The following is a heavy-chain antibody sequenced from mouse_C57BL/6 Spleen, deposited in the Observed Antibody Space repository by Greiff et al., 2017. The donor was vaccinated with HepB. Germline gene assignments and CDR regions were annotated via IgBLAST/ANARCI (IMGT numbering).Heavy chain of an antibody. CDR1: GYTFTSYW. CDR2: IDPSDSYT. D-gene: IGHD1-1*02. Sequence: QVQLQQPGAELVKPGASVKLSCKASGYTFTSYWMQWVKQRPGQGLEWIGEIDPSDSYTNYNQKFKGKATLTVDTSSSTAYMQLSSLTSEDSAVYYCAIYGGSLDYWGQGTTLTVSS. CDR3: AIYGGSLDY. J-gene: IGHJ2*01. V-gene: IGHV1-50*01.